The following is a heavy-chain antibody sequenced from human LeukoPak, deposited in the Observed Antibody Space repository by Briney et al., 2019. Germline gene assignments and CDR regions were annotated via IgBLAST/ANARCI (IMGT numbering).Heavy chain of an antibody. CDR2: IKQDGSEK. D-gene: IGHD1-14*01. Sequence: GGFLRLSCAASGFTFSSYWMSWVRQAPGRGLESVANIKQDGSEKYYVDSVKGRFTISRDNAKNSLYLQMNSLRAEDTAVYYCARGLYNRNYWGQGTLVTVSS. V-gene: IGHV3-7*01. CDR3: ARGLYNRNY. CDR1: GFTFSSYW. J-gene: IGHJ4*02.